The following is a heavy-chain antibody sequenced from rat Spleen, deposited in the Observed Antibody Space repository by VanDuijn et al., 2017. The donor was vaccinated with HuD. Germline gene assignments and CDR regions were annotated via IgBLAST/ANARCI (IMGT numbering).Heavy chain of an antibody. CDR3: ATAYYYSSYGVMDA. Sequence: EVQLVESGGGLVQPGRSLKLSCAASGFTFSNYGMHWIRQAPTKGLAWVASISPSGGSPYYPDSVKGRFTISRDNAKSTLYLQMDSLRSEETTTYHCATAYYYSSYGVMDAWGQGASVTVSS. D-gene: IGHD1-2*01. CDR2: ISPSGGSP. J-gene: IGHJ4*01. CDR1: GFTFSNYG. V-gene: IGHV5-19*01.